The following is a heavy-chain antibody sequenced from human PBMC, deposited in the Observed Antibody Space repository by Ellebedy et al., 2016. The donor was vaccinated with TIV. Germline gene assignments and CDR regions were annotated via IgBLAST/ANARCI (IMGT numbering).Heavy chain of an antibody. Sequence: PGGSLRLSCAASGFTFSNAWMNWVRQAPGXGLEWVGRIKSKTDGGAADYAAPVKGRFTISRDDSKNTLYLQMNSLKTEDTAVYFCTTVYRYNYDSVWGQGTLVTVSS. D-gene: IGHD5-18*01. CDR2: IKSKTDGGAA. V-gene: IGHV3-15*01. J-gene: IGHJ4*02. CDR1: GFTFSNAW. CDR3: TTVYRYNYDSV.